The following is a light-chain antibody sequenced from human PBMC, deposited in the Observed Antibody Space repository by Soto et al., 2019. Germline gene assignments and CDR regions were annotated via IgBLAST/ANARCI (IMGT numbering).Light chain of an antibody. J-gene: IGKJ2*01. CDR2: GAS. CDR3: QQYNNWPPPMYT. V-gene: IGKV3-15*01. CDR1: QSVSSN. Sequence: EIVMTQSPATLSVSPGERATLSCRASQSVSSNSAWYQQKPGQAPRLLIYGASTRATGIPARFSGSGSGTEFTLTISSLQSEDFAVYYCQQYNNWPPPMYTFGQGTKLEIK.